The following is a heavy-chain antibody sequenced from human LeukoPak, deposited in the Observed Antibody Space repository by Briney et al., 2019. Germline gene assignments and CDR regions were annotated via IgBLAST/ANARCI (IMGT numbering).Heavy chain of an antibody. V-gene: IGHV3-23*01. Sequence: GGSLRLSCAASGFTFSSYAMSWVRQAPGKGLEWVSAISGSGGSTYYADSVKGRCTISRDNSKNTLYLQMNSLRAEDTAVYYCAKDHGYSYGYSERFFDYWGQGTLVTVSS. CDR1: GFTFSSYA. CDR2: ISGSGGST. D-gene: IGHD5-18*01. J-gene: IGHJ4*02. CDR3: AKDHGYSYGYSERFFDY.